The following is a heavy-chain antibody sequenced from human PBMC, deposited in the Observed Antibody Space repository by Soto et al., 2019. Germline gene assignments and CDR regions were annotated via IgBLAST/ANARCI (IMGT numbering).Heavy chain of an antibody. CDR1: GFTFSNAW. J-gene: IGHJ4*02. Sequence: EVQLVESGGGLVKPGGSLRLSCAASGFTFSNAWMSWVRQAPGKGLEWVGRIKSKTDGGTTDYAAPVKGRFTISRDDSKNTLYLQMNSLKTEDTAVYYCTTGHFYDSSENDYWGQGTLVTVSS. D-gene: IGHD3-22*01. CDR3: TTGHFYDSSENDY. CDR2: IKSKTDGGTT. V-gene: IGHV3-15*01.